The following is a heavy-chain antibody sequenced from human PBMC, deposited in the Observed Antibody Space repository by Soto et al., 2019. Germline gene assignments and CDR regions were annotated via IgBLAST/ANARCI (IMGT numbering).Heavy chain of an antibody. V-gene: IGHV1-2*04. CDR1: GYTFTGYY. CDR2: INPNSGGT. Sequence: ASVKVSCKASGYTFTGYYMHWVRQAPGQGLEWMGWINPNSGGTNYAQKFQGWVTMTRDTSISTAYMELSRLRSDDTAVYYCARENCSSTSCYSYFDYWGQGTLDTVSS. D-gene: IGHD2-2*01. CDR3: ARENCSSTSCYSYFDY. J-gene: IGHJ4*02.